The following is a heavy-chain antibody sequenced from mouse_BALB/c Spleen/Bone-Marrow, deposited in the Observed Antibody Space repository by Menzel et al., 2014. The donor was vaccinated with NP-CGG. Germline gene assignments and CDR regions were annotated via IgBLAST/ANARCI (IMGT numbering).Heavy chain of an antibody. V-gene: IGHV5-6-5*01. D-gene: IGHD1-1*01. CDR1: GFTFXSYA. J-gene: IGHJ4*01. CDR3: ASLYFYGSSYYTMDY. CDR2: ISSGGST. Sequence: DVKLVESGGGLVKPGGSLKLSCAASGFTFXSYAMSWVRQTPEKRLEWVASISSGGSTYYPDSVKGRFTISRDNARNILYLQMSSLRSEDTAMYYCASLYFYGSSYYTMDYWGQGTSVTVSS.